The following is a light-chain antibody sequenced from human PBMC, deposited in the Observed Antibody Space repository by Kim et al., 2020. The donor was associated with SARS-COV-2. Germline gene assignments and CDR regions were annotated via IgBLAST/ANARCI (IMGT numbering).Light chain of an antibody. J-gene: IGLJ2*01. CDR3: AAWDDSLNAL. Sequence: PGQRVASSGSSSSSNIGSNTVNWYQQDPGTAPKLLIYSNNQRPSGVPDRFSGSKSGTSASLAISGLQSEDEADYYCAAWDDSLNALFGGGTQLTVL. CDR1: SSNIGSNT. CDR2: SNN. V-gene: IGLV1-44*01.